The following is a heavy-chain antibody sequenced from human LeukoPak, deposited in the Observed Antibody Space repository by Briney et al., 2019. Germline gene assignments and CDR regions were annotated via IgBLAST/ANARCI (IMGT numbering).Heavy chain of an antibody. CDR3: ARSGLYYGSGSPTFQYYYYYYYMDV. V-gene: IGHV3-30*04. CDR1: GFTFSSYA. CDR2: ISYDGSNK. Sequence: GGSLRLSCAASGFTFSSYAMHWVRQAPGKGLEWVAVISYDGSNKYYADSVKGRFTISRDNSKNTLYLQMNSLRAEDTAVYYCARSGLYYGSGSPTFQYYYYYYYMDVWGKGTTVTVSS. D-gene: IGHD3-10*01. J-gene: IGHJ6*03.